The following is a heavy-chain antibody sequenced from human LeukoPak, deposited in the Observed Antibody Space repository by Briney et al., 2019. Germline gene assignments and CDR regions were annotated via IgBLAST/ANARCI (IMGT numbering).Heavy chain of an antibody. CDR1: GFTFSSYS. CDR2: ISSSSSYI. Sequence: GGSLRLSCAASGFTFSSYSINWVRQAPGKGLEWVSSISSSSSYIYYADSVKGRFTISRDNAKNSLYLQMNSLRAEDTAVYYCARELVGSYSTGTLDYWGQGTLVTVSS. V-gene: IGHV3-21*01. J-gene: IGHJ4*02. D-gene: IGHD1-26*01. CDR3: ARELVGSYSTGTLDY.